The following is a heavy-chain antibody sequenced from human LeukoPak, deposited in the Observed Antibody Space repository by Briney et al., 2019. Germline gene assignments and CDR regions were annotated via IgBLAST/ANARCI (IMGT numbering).Heavy chain of an antibody. CDR2: INHSGST. V-gene: IGHV4-34*01. CDR3: ARGSRRRFFDP. CDR1: GGSFSGYY. D-gene: IGHD3-10*01. Sequence: SETLSLTCADYGGSFSGYYWSWIRQPPGKGLEWIGEINHSGSTNYNPSLKSRVTISVDTSKNQFSLKLSSVTAADTAVYYCARGSRRRFFDPWGQGTLVTVSS. J-gene: IGHJ5*02.